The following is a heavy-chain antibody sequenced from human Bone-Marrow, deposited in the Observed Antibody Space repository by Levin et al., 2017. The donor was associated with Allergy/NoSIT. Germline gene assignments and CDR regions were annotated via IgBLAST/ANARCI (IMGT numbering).Heavy chain of an antibody. D-gene: IGHD6-6*01. J-gene: IGHJ6*02. CDR1: GFSFGDYA. CDR3: VKATRRSSSRHGWGYGMDV. V-gene: IGHV3-9*01. Sequence: SLKISCVASGFSFGDYAMHWVRQAPGKGLEWVSGMSWNTGSLDYADSVKGRFTISRDNTRNTLYLQMNSLKVEDTAFYYCVKATRRSSSRHGWGYGMDVWGQGTTVSVS. CDR2: MSWNTGSL.